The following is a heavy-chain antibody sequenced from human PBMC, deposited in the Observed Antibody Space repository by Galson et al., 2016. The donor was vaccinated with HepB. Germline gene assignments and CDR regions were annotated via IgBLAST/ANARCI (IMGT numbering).Heavy chain of an antibody. Sequence: SLRLSCAASGFTFSSYWMSWVRQAPGKGLEWVANIKQDGSQKNYVDSVKGRFTTSRDNAKNSLYLQMNSLRADDTAVYYCARGRTYDSNAFDTWGQGTMVTVSS. CDR1: GFTFSSYW. D-gene: IGHD3-9*01. J-gene: IGHJ3*02. V-gene: IGHV3-7*01. CDR2: IKQDGSQK. CDR3: ARGRTYDSNAFDT.